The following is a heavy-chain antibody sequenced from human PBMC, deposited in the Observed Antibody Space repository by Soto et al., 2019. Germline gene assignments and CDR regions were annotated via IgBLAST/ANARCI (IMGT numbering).Heavy chain of an antibody. Sequence: SGYTFTRYGLSWVRPVNEKGLEWMGWISAYNGNTNYAQKLQGRVTMTTDTSTSTAYMELRSLRSDDTAVYYCARNYNIVVIPAANYVFDILVQGT. CDR2: ISAYNGNT. D-gene: IGHD2-2*01. CDR1: GYTFTRYG. J-gene: IGHJ3*02. CDR3: ARNYNIVVIPAANYVFDI. V-gene: IGHV1-18*01.